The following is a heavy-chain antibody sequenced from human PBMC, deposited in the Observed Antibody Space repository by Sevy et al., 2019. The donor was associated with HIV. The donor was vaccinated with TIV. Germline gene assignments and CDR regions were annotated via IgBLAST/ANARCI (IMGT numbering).Heavy chain of an antibody. CDR3: ARVEGENYYYYGMDV. D-gene: IGHD2-15*01. J-gene: IGHJ6*02. Sequence: GGSLRLSCAASGFTFSSYAMHWVRQAPGKGLEWVAVISYDGSNKYYADSVKGRFTISRDNSKNTLYLQMNSLRAEDTAVYYCARVEGENYYYYGMDVWGQGTTVTVSS. CDR1: GFTFSSYA. CDR2: ISYDGSNK. V-gene: IGHV3-30-3*01.